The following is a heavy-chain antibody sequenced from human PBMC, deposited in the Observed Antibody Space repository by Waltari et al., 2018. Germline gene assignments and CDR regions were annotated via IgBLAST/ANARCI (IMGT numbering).Heavy chain of an antibody. CDR3: ARDGGVPAAQGEFDY. V-gene: IGHV1-2*02. CDR1: GYPFTGYY. CDR2: INPNSGGT. D-gene: IGHD2-2*01. J-gene: IGHJ4*02. Sequence: QVQLVQSGAEVKKPGASVKVSCKASGYPFTGYYMHWVRQAPGQGLEWMGWINPNSGGTNYAQKFQGRVTMTRDTSISTAYMELSRLRSDDTAVYYCARDGGVPAAQGEFDYWGQGTLVTVSS.